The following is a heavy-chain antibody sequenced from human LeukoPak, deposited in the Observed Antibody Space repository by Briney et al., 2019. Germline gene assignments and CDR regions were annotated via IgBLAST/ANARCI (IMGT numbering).Heavy chain of an antibody. CDR1: GYTLTELS. J-gene: IGHJ4*02. Sequence: ASVKVSCKVSGYTLTELSMHWVRQAPGKGLEWMGHFDPEDGETIYAQKFQGRVTMTTDTSTSTAYMELRSLRSDDTAVYYCASGQLYYDILTGYLPGGLFDYWGQGTLVTVSS. D-gene: IGHD3-9*01. CDR2: FDPEDGET. V-gene: IGHV1-24*01. CDR3: ASGQLYYDILTGYLPGGLFDY.